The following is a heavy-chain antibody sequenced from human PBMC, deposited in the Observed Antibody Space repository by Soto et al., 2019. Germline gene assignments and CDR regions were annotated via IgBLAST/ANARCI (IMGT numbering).Heavy chain of an antibody. V-gene: IGHV3-66*01. J-gene: IGHJ3*02. CDR2: IHTDDKT. Sequence: GGSLRLSCAASTFSVSNNDMTWVRQAPGKGLEWVSIIHTDDKTYYAGSVKGRFTVSRDKSKNTLFLQMNSLRPEDTAVYYCARENSGLVDAFDIWGQGTMVTVS. D-gene: IGHD5-12*01. CDR1: TFSVSNND. CDR3: ARENSGLVDAFDI.